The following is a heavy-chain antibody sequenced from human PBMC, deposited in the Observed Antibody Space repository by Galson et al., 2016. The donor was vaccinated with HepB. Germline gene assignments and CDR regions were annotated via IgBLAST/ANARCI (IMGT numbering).Heavy chain of an antibody. D-gene: IGHD4-23*01. CDR2: MNPNSGDT. CDR3: ARGRSPVDYGGVSDGMDL. V-gene: IGHV1-8*01. J-gene: IGHJ6*02. CDR1: GYSFLSHD. Sequence: SVKVSCKASGYSFLSHDIDWIRQTTGQGLEWMEWMNPNSGDTYYAKKFQGRVNMTRNIAMTTAYMELTSLRSDDTAVYYCARGRSPVDYGGVSDGMDLWGQGTTVIVSS.